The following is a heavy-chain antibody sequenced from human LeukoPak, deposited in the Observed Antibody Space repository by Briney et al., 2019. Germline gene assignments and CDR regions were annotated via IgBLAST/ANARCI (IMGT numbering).Heavy chain of an antibody. D-gene: IGHD4-17*01. CDR3: ARASGQMTTYAFDI. J-gene: IGHJ3*02. V-gene: IGHV1-8*01. CDR1: GYTFTTYD. Sequence: ASVKVSCKSSGYTFTTYDINWVRQATGQGLEWMGWMNPNSGNTGYAQKFQGRVTMTRNTSISTAYMELSSLRSEDTAVYYCARASGQMTTYAFDIWGQGTMVTVSS. CDR2: MNPNSGNT.